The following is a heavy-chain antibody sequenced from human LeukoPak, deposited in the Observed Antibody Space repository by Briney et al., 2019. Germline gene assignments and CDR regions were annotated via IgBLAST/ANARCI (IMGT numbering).Heavy chain of an antibody. CDR2: IQNTGST. J-gene: IGHJ6*03. CDR1: GGSISSYY. Sequence: SETLSLTCTVSGGSISSYYWSWLRQPPGKGLEWIGYIQNTGSTNYNPSLKSRVTISGDMSKNQLSLKLSSVTAADTAVYYCAKTNGVANDILTGFYYFYYMDVWGNGTTVTVSS. V-gene: IGHV4-59*01. CDR3: AKTNGVANDILTGFYYFYYMDV. D-gene: IGHD3-9*01.